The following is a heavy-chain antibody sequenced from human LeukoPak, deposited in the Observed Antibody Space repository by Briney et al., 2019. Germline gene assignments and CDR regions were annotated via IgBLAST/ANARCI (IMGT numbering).Heavy chain of an antibody. CDR2: INPNSGGT. Sequence: ASVKVSCKASGYTFTDYYMHWVRQAPGQGLEWMGWINPNSGGTNYAQTFQGRVTMTRDTSINTAYMELRRLRPDDTAVYYCARDTGRSYYGYFDYWGQGTLVTVSS. V-gene: IGHV1-2*02. CDR1: GYTFTDYY. J-gene: IGHJ4*02. D-gene: IGHD1-26*01. CDR3: ARDTGRSYYGYFDY.